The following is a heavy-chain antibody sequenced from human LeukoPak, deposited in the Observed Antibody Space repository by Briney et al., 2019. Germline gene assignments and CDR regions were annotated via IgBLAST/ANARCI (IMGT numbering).Heavy chain of an antibody. Sequence: HPGGSLRLSCAASGFTFSSYVMSWVRQAPRKGLEWVSSISGSGGTTFYADSVKGRFTISRDNSKNTLHLQVNSLRAEDTAVYYCAKLALPAYYYGMDVWGQGTTVTVS. CDR1: GFTFSSYV. D-gene: IGHD2-15*01. J-gene: IGHJ6*02. CDR2: ISGSGGTT. V-gene: IGHV3-23*01. CDR3: AKLALPAYYYGMDV.